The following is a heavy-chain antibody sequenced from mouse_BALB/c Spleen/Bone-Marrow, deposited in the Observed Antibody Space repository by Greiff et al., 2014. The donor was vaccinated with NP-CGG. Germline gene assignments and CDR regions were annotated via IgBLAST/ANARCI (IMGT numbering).Heavy chain of an antibody. D-gene: IGHD2-4*01. CDR2: IYPGDGDT. V-gene: IGHV1-87*01. J-gene: IGHJ2*01. CDR3: ASYYDYDGRGY. Sequence: QVQLQQSGAELARPGASVKLSCKASGYTFTSYWMRWVKQRPGQGLEWIGAIYPGDGDTRYTQKFKGKATLTADKSSSTAYMQLSSLASEDSAVYYCASYYDYDGRGYWGQGTTLTVSS. CDR1: GYTFTSYW.